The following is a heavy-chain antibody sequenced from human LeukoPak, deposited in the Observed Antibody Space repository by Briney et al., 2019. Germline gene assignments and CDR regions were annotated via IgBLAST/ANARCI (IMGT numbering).Heavy chain of an antibody. CDR3: ARQRGERADYGGNSESLLFDP. V-gene: IGHV4-39*01. Sequence: SETLSLTCTVSGGSISSSSYYWGWLRQPPGKGLEWIGSIYYSGSTYYNPSLKSRVTISVDTSKNQFSLKLSSVTAADTAVYYCARQRGERADYGGNSESLLFDPWGQGTLVTVSS. CDR1: GGSISSSSYY. D-gene: IGHD4-23*01. CDR2: IYYSGST. J-gene: IGHJ5*02.